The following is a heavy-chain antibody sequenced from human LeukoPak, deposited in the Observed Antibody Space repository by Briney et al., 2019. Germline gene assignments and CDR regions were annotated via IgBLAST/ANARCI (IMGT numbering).Heavy chain of an antibody. J-gene: IGHJ4*02. Sequence: ASVQVSCKASGYTFTSYGISWVRQAPGQGLEWMGWISGYNGNTNYAQKLQGRVTLTTDTSTSTAYMELWSLRSDDTAVYYCARDGPVGDSRDWGQGTLVTVSS. CDR1: GYTFTSYG. CDR3: ARDGPVGDSRD. V-gene: IGHV1-18*01. CDR2: ISGYNGNT. D-gene: IGHD6-13*01.